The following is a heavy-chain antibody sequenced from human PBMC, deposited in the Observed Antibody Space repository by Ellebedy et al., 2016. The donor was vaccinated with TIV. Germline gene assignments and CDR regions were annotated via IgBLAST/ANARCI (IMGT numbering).Heavy chain of an antibody. Sequence: PGGSLRLSCAASGFTFSPYAMAWVRQAPGKGLEWVSGIVGSGAQKYADSVKGRFTISRDNSKRTVDLQMNSLRAEDTAVYYCARALFDVWGGYPLNYWGRGTLVTVSS. V-gene: IGHV3-23*01. CDR2: IVGSGA. CDR1: GFTFSPYA. J-gene: IGHJ4*02. D-gene: IGHD3-3*01. CDR3: ARALFDVWGGYPLNY.